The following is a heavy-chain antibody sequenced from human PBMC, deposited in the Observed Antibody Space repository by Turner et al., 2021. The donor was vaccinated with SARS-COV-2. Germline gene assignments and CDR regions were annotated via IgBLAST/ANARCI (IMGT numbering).Heavy chain of an antibody. CDR3: ATETVTERKYNYYGMDV. Sequence: QLQLQESGPGLVKPSETLSLTCTVPGGSISSSSYYRGWIRQPPGKGLAWVGSIYYSGSTYHNPSLKSRVTISVDTSKNQFSLKLSSVTAADTAVYYCATETVTERKYNYYGMDVWGQGTTVTVSS. D-gene: IGHD4-4*01. CDR1: GGSISSSSYY. CDR2: IYYSGST. J-gene: IGHJ6*02. V-gene: IGHV4-39*01.